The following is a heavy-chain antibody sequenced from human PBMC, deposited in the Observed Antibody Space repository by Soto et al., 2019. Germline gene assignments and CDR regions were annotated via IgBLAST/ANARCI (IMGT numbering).Heavy chain of an antibody. J-gene: IGHJ4*02. D-gene: IGHD2-15*01. CDR1: GGSISSGDYY. CDR3: ARDGLSRYCSGGSCYFGGIDY. CDR2: IYYSGST. Sequence: SETLSLTCTVSGGSISSGDYYWSWIRQPPGKGLEWIGYIYYSGSTYYNPSLKSRVTISVDTSKNQFSLKLSSVTAADTAVYYCARDGLSRYCSGGSCYFGGIDYWGQGTLVTVSS. V-gene: IGHV4-30-4*01.